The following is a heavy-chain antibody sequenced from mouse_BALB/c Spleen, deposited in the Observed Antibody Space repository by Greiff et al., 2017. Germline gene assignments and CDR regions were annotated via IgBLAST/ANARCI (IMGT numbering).Heavy chain of an antibody. D-gene: IGHD3-1*01. Sequence: VQLQESGAELAKPGASVKMSCKASGYTFTSYWMHWVKQRPGQGLEWIGYINPSTGYTEYNQKFKDKATLTADKSSSTAYMQLSSLTSEDSAVYYCARGATVYFDYWGQGTTLTVSS. V-gene: IGHV1-7*01. J-gene: IGHJ2*01. CDR1: GYTFTSYW. CDR2: INPSTGYT. CDR3: ARGATVYFDY.